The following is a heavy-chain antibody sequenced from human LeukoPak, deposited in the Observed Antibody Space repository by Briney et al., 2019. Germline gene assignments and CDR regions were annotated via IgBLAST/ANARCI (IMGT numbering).Heavy chain of an antibody. CDR3: ARDIVVVSAAMSWFDP. CDR2: ISNSGTPI. J-gene: IGHJ5*02. CDR1: GFSLSDYS. D-gene: IGHD2-2*01. V-gene: IGHV3-48*04. Sequence: GGSLRLSCAASGFSLSDYSMTWVRQAPGRGPEWLSYISNSGTPIYYADSVKGRFTISGDNAKNSLYLQMNSLRAEDTAVYYCARDIVVVSAAMSWFDPWGQGTLVTVSS.